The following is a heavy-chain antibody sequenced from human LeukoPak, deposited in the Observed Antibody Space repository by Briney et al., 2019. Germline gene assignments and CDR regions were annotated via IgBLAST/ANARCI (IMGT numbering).Heavy chain of an antibody. CDR3: TKDPNGDYIGAFDP. D-gene: IGHD4-17*01. J-gene: IGHJ5*02. CDR1: GFTFSSFA. Sequence: GGSLRLSCAASGFTFSSFAMTWVRQAPGKGLEWVSSITGSHGRTYTTDSVKGRFTISRDNSQNTLYLQMNSLRAEDTAVYYCTKDPNGDYIGAFDPWGQETLVTVSS. CDR2: ITGSHGRT. V-gene: IGHV3-23*01.